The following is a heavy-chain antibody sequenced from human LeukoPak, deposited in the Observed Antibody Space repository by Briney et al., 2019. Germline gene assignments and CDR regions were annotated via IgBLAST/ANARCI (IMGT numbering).Heavy chain of an antibody. CDR1: GFTFSSYD. V-gene: IGHV3-13*01. CDR3: ARESCSGSTCYLFDY. Sequence: GGSLRLSCAASGFTFSSYDIHWVRQATGKGLEWVSGIGTAGEIYYPGSVKGRFTISRENAKNSLYLQMNSLRAGDTAVYYCARESCSGSTCYLFDYWGQGTLVTVSS. J-gene: IGHJ4*02. CDR2: IGTAGEI. D-gene: IGHD2-15*01.